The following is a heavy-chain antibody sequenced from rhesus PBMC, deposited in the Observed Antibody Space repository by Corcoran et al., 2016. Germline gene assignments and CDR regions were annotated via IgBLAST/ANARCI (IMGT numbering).Heavy chain of an antibody. CDR3: ARHLGSYYPFDY. CDR2: IYGSGSST. CDR1: GGSISSSY. D-gene: IGHD3-16*01. Sequence: QLQLQESGPGLVKPSETLSVTCAVSGGSISSSYWSWIRQAPGTGLEWIGYIYGSGSSTNYNPSLKSRVTLSVDTSKNQLSLKLSSVTTADTAVYYCARHLGSYYPFDYWGQGVLVTVSS. J-gene: IGHJ4*01. V-gene: IGHV4-169*01.